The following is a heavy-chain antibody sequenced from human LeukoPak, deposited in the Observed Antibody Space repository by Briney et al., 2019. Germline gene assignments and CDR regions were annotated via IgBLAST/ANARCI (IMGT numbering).Heavy chain of an antibody. CDR2: INHSVGT. D-gene: IGHD6-19*01. CDR3: ARDLSGIAVAGTHKSPWYFDL. Sequence: SETLSLTCSVYSGSFSGYYWSWIRQPPGKGLEWIGEINHSVGTNYNPSLKSRVTMSLDTSKNQFSLKLSSVTAADTAVYYCARDLSGIAVAGTHKSPWYFDLRGRGTLLTVSS. V-gene: IGHV4-34*01. CDR1: SGSFSGYY. J-gene: IGHJ2*01.